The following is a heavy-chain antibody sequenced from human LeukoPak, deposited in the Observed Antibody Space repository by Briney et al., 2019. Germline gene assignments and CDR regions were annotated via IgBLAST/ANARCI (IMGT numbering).Heavy chain of an antibody. J-gene: IGHJ4*02. Sequence: ASVKVSCKTSGYTFTNYDISWVRQTPGQGLEWMGWISAYNGNTNYAQKFQGRVTITTDISTSTAYMELRSLRSEDTAVYYCARGRDRYYDSSGYYYVNSYWGQGTLVTVSS. CDR3: ARGRDRYYDSSGYYYVNSY. CDR1: GYTFTNYD. V-gene: IGHV1-18*01. CDR2: ISAYNGNT. D-gene: IGHD3-22*01.